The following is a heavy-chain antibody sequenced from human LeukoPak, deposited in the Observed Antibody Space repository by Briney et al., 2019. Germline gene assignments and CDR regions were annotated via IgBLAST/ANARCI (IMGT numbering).Heavy chain of an antibody. CDR1: GYSFTSYW. J-gene: IGHJ6*02. Sequence: GESLKISCKGSGYSFTSYWIGWVRQMPGKGLEWGGINYTGDSDTRYSPSFQGQVTISADKSISTAYLQLSSLKASDTAMYCCATSTYYYYYGMDVWGQGTTVSVSS. V-gene: IGHV5-51*01. CDR2: NYTGDSDT. CDR3: ATSTYYYYYGMDV.